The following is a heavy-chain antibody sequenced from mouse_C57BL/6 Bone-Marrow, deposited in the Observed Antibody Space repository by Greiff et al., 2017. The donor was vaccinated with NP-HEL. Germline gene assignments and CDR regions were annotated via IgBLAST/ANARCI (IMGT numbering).Heavy chain of an antibody. J-gene: IGHJ1*03. CDR2: INYDGSST. CDR3: ARETGSSHWYFDV. V-gene: IGHV5-16*01. CDR1: GFTFSDYY. D-gene: IGHD1-1*01. Sequence: DVQLVESEGGLVQPGSSMKLSCTASGFTFSDYYMAWVRQVPEKGLEWVANINYDGSSTYYLDSLKSRFIISRDNAKNILYLQMSSLKSEDTATYYCARETGSSHWYFDVWGTGTTVTVSS.